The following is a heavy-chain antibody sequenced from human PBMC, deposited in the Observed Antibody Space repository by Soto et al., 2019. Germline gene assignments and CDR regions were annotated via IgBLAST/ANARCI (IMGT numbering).Heavy chain of an antibody. J-gene: IGHJ4*01. V-gene: IGHV3-7*01. D-gene: IGHD3-10*01. Sequence: EVQLAESGGRLVQPGGSLRLSCAASGFTFGSYWTSWVRQAPGKGLEWLATIKWHASEKKYVDSVKGRFTMSRDNATNSLYLQMGRLRAEDTAVYYCARDTRYVSGTCVNPYVEYRGHGTLVTASS. CDR3: ARDTRYVSGTCVNPYVEY. CDR2: IKWHASEK. CDR1: GFTFGSYW.